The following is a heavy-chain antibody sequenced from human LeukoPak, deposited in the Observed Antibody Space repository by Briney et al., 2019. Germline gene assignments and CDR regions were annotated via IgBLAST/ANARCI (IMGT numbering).Heavy chain of an antibody. V-gene: IGHV3-30*18. CDR2: ISYDGSNK. J-gene: IGHJ5*02. CDR3: AKSGYSSSWYWFDP. D-gene: IGHD6-13*01. Sequence: GGSLRLSCAASGFTFSSYGMHWVRQAPGKGLEWVAVISYDGSNKYYADSVKGRFTISRDNSKNTLYLQMNSLRAEDTAVYYGAKSGYSSSWYWFDPWGQGTLVTVSS. CDR1: GFTFSSYG.